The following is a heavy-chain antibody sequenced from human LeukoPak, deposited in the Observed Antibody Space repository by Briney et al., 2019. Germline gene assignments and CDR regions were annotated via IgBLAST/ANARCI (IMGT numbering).Heavy chain of an antibody. CDR1: GYTFTSYA. Sequence: ASLKVSCKASGYTFTSYAMHWVRQAPGQRLEWIGWINAGNGNTKYSQKFQGRVTITRDTSASTAYMELSSLRSEDTAVYYCARDLWDIVVAGVDTAMGIFDYWGQGTLVTVSS. J-gene: IGHJ4*02. D-gene: IGHD5-18*01. CDR3: ARDLWDIVVAGVDTAMGIFDY. V-gene: IGHV1-3*01. CDR2: INAGNGNT.